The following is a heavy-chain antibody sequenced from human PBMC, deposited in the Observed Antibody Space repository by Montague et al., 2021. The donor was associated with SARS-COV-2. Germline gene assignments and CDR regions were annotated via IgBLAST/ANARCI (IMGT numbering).Heavy chain of an antibody. J-gene: IGHJ3*02. V-gene: IGHV4-39*07. D-gene: IGHD3-16*01. CDR3: AKEGEALAWGTFDI. Sequence: SETLSLTCTVSRDSISSHNYFWAWIRQPPGKGLEWIGSVDYSGLTFYSPSLESRVTISVDTSKKQFSLKVNSVTAADTAVYYCAKEGEALAWGTFDIWGQGTMVTVSS. CDR1: RDSISSHNYF. CDR2: VDYSGLT.